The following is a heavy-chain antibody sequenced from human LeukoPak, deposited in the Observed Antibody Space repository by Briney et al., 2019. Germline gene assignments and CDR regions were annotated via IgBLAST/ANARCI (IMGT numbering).Heavy chain of an antibody. J-gene: IGHJ4*02. Sequence: GGSPRLSCAASGFTFSSSAMSWVRQVPGKGLEWVSGISASGGSTSYADSVRGRFTISRDNSKNTLYVQMNSLRDEDTAVYHCAKDQRWESPHYLDSWGQGTLVTVSS. V-gene: IGHV3-23*01. CDR2: ISASGGST. CDR3: AKDQRWESPHYLDS. CDR1: GFTFSSSA. D-gene: IGHD1-26*01.